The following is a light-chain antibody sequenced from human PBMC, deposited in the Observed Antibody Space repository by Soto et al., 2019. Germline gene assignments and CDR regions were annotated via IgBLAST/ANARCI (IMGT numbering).Light chain of an antibody. CDR1: SSDVGGYNY. V-gene: IGLV2-8*01. Sequence: QSALTQPPSASGSPGQSVTISCTGTSSDVGGYNYVSWYHQHPGKAPKLMIYEVSKRPSGVPDRLSGSKSGNTASLTVSGLQAEDEADYYCSSYAGSNNFVVFGGGTKLTVL. CDR2: EVS. J-gene: IGLJ2*01. CDR3: SSYAGSNNFVV.